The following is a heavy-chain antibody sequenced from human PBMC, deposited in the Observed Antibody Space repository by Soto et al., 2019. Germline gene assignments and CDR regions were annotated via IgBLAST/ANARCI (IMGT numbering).Heavy chain of an antibody. Sequence: QLQLQESGPGLVKPSETLSLPCTVSGGSINNDNYYWGWLRQPPGKGLEWIGIIFYIGFTYYSPSLKCRVTISVDTSKNQFSLKLTSVTAADTAVYYCARQDDFWSGSGWFDPWGQGTLVTVSS. J-gene: IGHJ5*02. CDR2: IFYIGFT. CDR3: ARQDDFWSGSGWFDP. CDR1: GGSINNDNYY. V-gene: IGHV4-39*01. D-gene: IGHD3-3*01.